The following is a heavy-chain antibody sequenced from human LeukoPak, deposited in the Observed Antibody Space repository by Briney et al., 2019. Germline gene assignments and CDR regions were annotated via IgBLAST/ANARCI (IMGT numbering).Heavy chain of an antibody. CDR1: GFTFRTYD. J-gene: IGHJ6*03. CDR2: IGTTGDT. Sequence: GRSLRLSCAASGFTFRTYDMHCVREVTGEGLECGATIGTTGDTYYAGSVKGRFTISREDGKNSLFLQMNNLEAGETAAYFCARDVAGSGTAMDVWGNGTTVTVSS. V-gene: IGHV3-13*01. D-gene: IGHD2-15*01. CDR3: ARDVAGSGTAMDV.